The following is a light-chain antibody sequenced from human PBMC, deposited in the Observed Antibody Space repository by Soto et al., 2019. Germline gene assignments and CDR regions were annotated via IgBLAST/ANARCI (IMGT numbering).Light chain of an antibody. J-gene: IGLJ3*02. V-gene: IGLV1-44*01. Sequence: QSVLTQPPSASGTPGQRVSISCSGGRSNIGSNLVSWYQQLPGTAPKLLLYFNDQRPSGVPDRFSGSKSGTSASLAVSELQSEDEADYFCASWDDSQKGVLFGGGTKVTVL. CDR3: ASWDDSQKGVL. CDR2: FND. CDR1: RSNIGSNL.